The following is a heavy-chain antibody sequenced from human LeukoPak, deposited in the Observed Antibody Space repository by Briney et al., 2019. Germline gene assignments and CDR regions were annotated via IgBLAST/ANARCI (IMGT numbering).Heavy chain of an antibody. CDR1: GGSFSGYY. D-gene: IGHD6-6*01. Sequence: SETLSLTCAVYGGSFSGYYWSWIRQPPGKGLEWIGEINHSGSTNYNPSLKSRVTISVDTSKNQFSLKLSSVTAADTAVYYCARFTSSSLGSDYWGQGTLVAVSS. V-gene: IGHV4-34*01. CDR2: INHSGST. CDR3: ARFTSSSLGSDY. J-gene: IGHJ4*02.